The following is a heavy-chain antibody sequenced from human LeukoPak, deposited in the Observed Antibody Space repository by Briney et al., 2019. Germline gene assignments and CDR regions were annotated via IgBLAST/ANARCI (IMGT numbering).Heavy chain of an antibody. CDR1: GVSISGSY. CDR2: IYYSGTT. Sequence: SETLSLTCTVSGVSISGSYWSWTRQLPGKELEWIGYIYYSGTTNYNPSLKSRVTISVDTSRNQFSLKLSSVTAADTAVYYCARKTTGTMSPYFDYWGQGTLVTVSS. CDR3: ARKTTGTMSPYFDY. D-gene: IGHD1-1*01. V-gene: IGHV4-59*01. J-gene: IGHJ4*02.